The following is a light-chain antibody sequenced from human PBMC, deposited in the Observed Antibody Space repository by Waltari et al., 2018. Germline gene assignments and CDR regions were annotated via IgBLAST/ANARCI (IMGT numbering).Light chain of an antibody. J-gene: IGKJ3*01. CDR2: AAS. CDR1: QTIDNY. CDR3: QQTYNPPFT. Sequence: DIQMTQSPSSLSASLVDRVTITCRASQTIDNYLNWYQQKPGKAPDLLIFAASSLRTGVPSRFSGSQSGTDFTLTISSLQPEDFATYYCQQTYNPPFTFGPGTNVDVK. V-gene: IGKV1-39*01.